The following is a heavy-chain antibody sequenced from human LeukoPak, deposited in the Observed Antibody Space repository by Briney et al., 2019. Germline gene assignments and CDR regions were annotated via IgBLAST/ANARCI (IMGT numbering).Heavy chain of an antibody. D-gene: IGHD6-13*01. J-gene: IGHJ4*02. CDR2: IYSGGST. Sequence: GGSLRLSCAASGFTVSSNYMSWVRQAPGKGLEWVSVIYSGGSTYYADSVKGRFTISRDNSKNTLYLQMNSLRVEDTAVYYCARDGFSSSWGLAYWGQGTLVTVSS. V-gene: IGHV3-53*01. CDR3: ARDGFSSSWGLAY. CDR1: GFTVSSNY.